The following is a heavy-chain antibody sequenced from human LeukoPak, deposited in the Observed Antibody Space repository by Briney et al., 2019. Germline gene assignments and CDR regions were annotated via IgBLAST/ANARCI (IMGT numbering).Heavy chain of an antibody. CDR3: ARVDTTGYYYYYGMDV. D-gene: IGHD2/OR15-2a*01. CDR2: IYTSGST. Sequence: PSDTLSLTCTVSGGSISSYYWSWIRQPAGKGLEWIGHIYTSGSTNYNPSLKSRVTMSVDTSKNQFSLKLSSVTAADTAVYYCARVDTTGYYYYYGMDVWGQGTTVTVSS. J-gene: IGHJ6*02. V-gene: IGHV4-4*07. CDR1: GGSISSYY.